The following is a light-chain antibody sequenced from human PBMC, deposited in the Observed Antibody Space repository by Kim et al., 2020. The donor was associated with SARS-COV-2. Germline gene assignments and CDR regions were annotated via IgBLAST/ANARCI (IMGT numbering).Light chain of an antibody. CDR2: EVS. CDR3: SSYAGSNNPL. J-gene: IGLJ3*02. CDR1: RRDVGGYNY. V-gene: IGLV2-8*01. Sequence: GQSGTISPTGTRRDVGGYNYVSWYQQHPGKAPKLMSYEVSKRPSGVPDRFSGSKSGNTASLTVSGLQAEDEADYYCSSYAGSNNPLFGGGTQLTVL.